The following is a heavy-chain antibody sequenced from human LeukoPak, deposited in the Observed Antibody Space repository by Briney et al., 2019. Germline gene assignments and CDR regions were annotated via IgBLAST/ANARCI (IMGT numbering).Heavy chain of an antibody. V-gene: IGHV1-24*01. Sequence: GASVKVSCKVSGYTLTELSMHWVRQAPGKGLEWMGGFDPEDGETIYAQKFQGRVTMTEDTSTDTAYMELSSLRSEDTAVYYCATDPRMYSSSWPPPYWGQGTLVTVSS. J-gene: IGHJ4*02. CDR3: ATDPRMYSSSWPPPY. D-gene: IGHD6-13*01. CDR2: FDPEDGET. CDR1: GYTLTELS.